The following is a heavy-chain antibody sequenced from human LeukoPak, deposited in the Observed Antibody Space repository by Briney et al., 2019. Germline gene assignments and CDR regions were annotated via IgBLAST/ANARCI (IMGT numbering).Heavy chain of an antibody. J-gene: IGHJ5*02. CDR2: IIPIFGTA. D-gene: IGHD2-15*01. V-gene: IGHV1-69*13. CDR3: ARVGDCSGGSCYSGLFDP. CDR1: GGTFSSYA. Sequence: ASVKVSCKASGGTFSSYAISWVRQAPGQGLEWMGGIIPIFGTANYAQKFQGRVTITADESTSTAYMELSSLRSEDTAAYYCARVGDCSGGSCYSGLFDPWGQGTLVTVSS.